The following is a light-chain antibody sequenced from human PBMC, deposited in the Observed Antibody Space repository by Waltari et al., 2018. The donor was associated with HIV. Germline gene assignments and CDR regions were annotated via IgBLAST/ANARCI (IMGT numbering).Light chain of an antibody. Sequence: SYELTQPPSVSVSPGQTARITCSGDALPKQYAYWYQQKPGQAPVLVIYKDTERPSGIPERFSGSSSGTTVTLTISGVQAEDDADYYCLSADTSVTWVFGGGTMLTVL. V-gene: IGLV3-25*03. CDR3: LSADTSVTWV. CDR2: KDT. J-gene: IGLJ3*02. CDR1: ALPKQY.